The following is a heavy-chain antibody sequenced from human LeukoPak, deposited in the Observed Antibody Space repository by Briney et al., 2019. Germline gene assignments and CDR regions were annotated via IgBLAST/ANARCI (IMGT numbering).Heavy chain of an antibody. Sequence: EASVKVSCKSSGYTFTDYYMHWVRQAPGQGLEWMGWINPNSGGTNYAQEFQGRVTMTRDTSISTAYMELSRLRSDDTAVYYCARASYYYDSSGYPGYYFDYWGQGTLVTVSS. D-gene: IGHD3-22*01. CDR2: INPNSGGT. CDR1: GYTFTDYY. V-gene: IGHV1-2*02. CDR3: ARASYYYDSSGYPGYYFDY. J-gene: IGHJ4*02.